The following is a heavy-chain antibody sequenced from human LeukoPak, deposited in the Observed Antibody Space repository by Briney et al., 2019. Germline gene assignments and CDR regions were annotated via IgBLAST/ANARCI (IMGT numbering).Heavy chain of an antibody. V-gene: IGHV3-23*01. D-gene: IGHD3-22*01. Sequence: GGSLRLSCAASGFTFSSYAMSWVRQAPRKGLEWVSAISGSGGSTYYADSVKGRFTISRDNSKNTLYLQMNSLRAEDTAVYYCAKDFRDYYDSSGFDYWGQGTLVTVSS. CDR1: GFTFSSYA. CDR3: AKDFRDYYDSSGFDY. CDR2: ISGSGGST. J-gene: IGHJ4*02.